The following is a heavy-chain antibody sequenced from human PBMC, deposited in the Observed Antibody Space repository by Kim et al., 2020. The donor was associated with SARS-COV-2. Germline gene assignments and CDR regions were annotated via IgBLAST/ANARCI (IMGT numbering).Heavy chain of an antibody. CDR1: GFTFDDYT. J-gene: IGHJ4*02. D-gene: IGHD5-12*01. V-gene: IGHV3-43*01. Sequence: GGSLRLSCEASGFTFDDYTMHWVRQAPGKGLEWVSVIRWDGATTYYADSVKGRFTISRDNRENSLYLQMNSLRTEDTALYYCAKDRGGYSGSTISYFDYWGQGTQVTVSA. CDR2: IRWDGATT. CDR3: AKDRGGYSGSTISYFDY.